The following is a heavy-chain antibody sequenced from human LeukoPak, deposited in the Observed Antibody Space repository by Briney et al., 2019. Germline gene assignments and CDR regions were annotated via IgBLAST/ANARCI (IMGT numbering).Heavy chain of an antibody. CDR2: MYYSGST. CDR3: ARATWLPVGLYYYDSSGYYYYFDS. Sequence: SETLSLTCTVSGSSISSSSYYWGWIRQPPGKGLEWIGSMYYSGSTYYTPSLKSRVTISVDTSKNQFSLKLSSVTAADTAVYYCARATWLPVGLYYYDSSGYYYYFDSWGQGTLVTVSS. D-gene: IGHD3-22*01. CDR1: GSSISSSSYY. V-gene: IGHV4-39*07. J-gene: IGHJ4*02.